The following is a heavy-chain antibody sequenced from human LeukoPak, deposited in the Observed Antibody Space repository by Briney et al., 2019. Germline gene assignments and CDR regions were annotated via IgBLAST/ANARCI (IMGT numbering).Heavy chain of an antibody. CDR3: AKDRMKQRLVGDFDY. Sequence: GGSLRLSCAASGFTFSSYGMHWVRQAPGKGLEWVAVIWYDGSNKYYADSVKGRFTISRDNSKNTLYLQMNSLRAEDTAVYYCAKDRMKQRLVGDFDYWGQGTLVTVSS. D-gene: IGHD6-19*01. CDR1: GFTFSSYG. CDR2: IWYDGSNK. J-gene: IGHJ4*02. V-gene: IGHV3-33*06.